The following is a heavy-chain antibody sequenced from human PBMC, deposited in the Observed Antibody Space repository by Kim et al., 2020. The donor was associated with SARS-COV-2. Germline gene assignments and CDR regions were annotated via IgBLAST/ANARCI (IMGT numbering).Heavy chain of an antibody. D-gene: IGHD6-13*01. Sequence: GGSLRLSCVGSDFTFSSYTMTWVRQAPGKGLEWVAEIDKAGREKNYADSVKGRFTVSRDNTKNTVFLQMNSLRAEDTALYYCAREKLETGRDYYYGMNV. CDR2: IDKAGREK. CDR3: AREKLETGRDYYYGMNV. CDR1: DFTFSSYT. J-gene: IGHJ6*01. V-gene: IGHV3-7*03.